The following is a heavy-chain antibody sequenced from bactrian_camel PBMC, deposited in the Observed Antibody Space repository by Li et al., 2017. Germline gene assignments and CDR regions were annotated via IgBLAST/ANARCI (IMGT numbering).Heavy chain of an antibody. Sequence: QVQLVESGGGSVQAGGSLTLSCAASGYTFNTYSWFRQAPGQEREGVAAIDTGDGSTYYLNSVEGRFTISHDNAKNTLHLQMNSLKREDTAMYYCAAAEPVGAYCGREFVYLGQGTQVTVS. J-gene: IGHJ4*01. V-gene: IGHV3S1*01. CDR3: AAAEPVGAYCGREFVY. CDR2: IDTGDGST. D-gene: IGHD3*01. CDR1: GYTFNTYS.